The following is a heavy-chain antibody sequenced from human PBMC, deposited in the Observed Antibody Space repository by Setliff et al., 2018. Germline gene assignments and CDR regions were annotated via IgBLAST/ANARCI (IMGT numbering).Heavy chain of an antibody. D-gene: IGHD3-16*01. V-gene: IGHV3-7*01. CDR2: IKQDGSEK. J-gene: IGHJ4*02. Sequence: GGSLRLSCAASGFTFSNSWMNWVRQAPGRGLEWVANIKQDGSEKYYVDSVKGRFTISRDNAKNSLYLQMNSLRAEDTAVYYCARDGGEYWGQGTLVTVSS. CDR3: ARDGGEY. CDR1: GFTFSNSW.